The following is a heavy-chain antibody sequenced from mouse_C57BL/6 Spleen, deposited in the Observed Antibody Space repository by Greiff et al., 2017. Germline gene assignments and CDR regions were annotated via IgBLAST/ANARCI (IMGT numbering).Heavy chain of an antibody. Sequence: VQLQQPGAELVRPGSSVKLSCKASGYTFTSYWMDWVKQRPGQGLEWIGNIYPSDSETHYNQKFKDKATLTVDKSSSPAYMQLSSLTSEDSAVYYCAREGTGFWYFDVWGTGTTVTVSS. CDR1: GYTFTSYW. J-gene: IGHJ1*03. CDR2: IYPSDSET. V-gene: IGHV1-61*01. CDR3: AREGTGFWYFDV. D-gene: IGHD4-1*01.